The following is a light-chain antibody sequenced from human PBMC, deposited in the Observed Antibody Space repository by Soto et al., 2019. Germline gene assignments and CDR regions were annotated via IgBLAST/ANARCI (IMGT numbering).Light chain of an antibody. V-gene: IGKV3-11*01. CDR1: QSVGTY. Sequence: EIVLTQSPATLSLSPGERATLSCRASQSVGTYLAWFQQKPGQAPSLLIYDASTRATGITARFSGSGSGTDFILTISSLESEDFAVYYCQQRSNSLTFCQGTMVESK. CDR2: DAS. J-gene: IGKJ1*01. CDR3: QQRSNSLT.